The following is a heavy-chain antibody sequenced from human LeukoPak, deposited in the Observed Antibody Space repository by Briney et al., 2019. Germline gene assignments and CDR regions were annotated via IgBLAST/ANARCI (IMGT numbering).Heavy chain of an antibody. J-gene: IGHJ6*02. Sequence: PSETLSLTCSVSGDSVSSYYWSWIRQPLGKGLEWIGYIYYSGSAIYNPSLKSRVTISVDTSRNQFSLKLSSVTAADTAVYYCARQLLWFGELGGMDVWGQGTTVTVSS. CDR3: ARQLLWFGELGGMDV. V-gene: IGHV4-59*08. CDR1: GDSVSSYY. CDR2: IYYSGSA. D-gene: IGHD3-10*01.